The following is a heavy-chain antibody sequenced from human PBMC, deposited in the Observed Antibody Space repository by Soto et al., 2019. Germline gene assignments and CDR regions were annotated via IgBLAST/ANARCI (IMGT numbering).Heavy chain of an antibody. D-gene: IGHD4-17*01. Sequence: QVQLVQSGAEVKKPGSSVKVSCKASGGTFSSYTISWVRQAPGQGLEWMGRIIPILGIANYAQKFHGRVTITADKSTSTASMELSSLRSEDTAVYYCAGEGYGDYEVYWGQGTLVTVSS. J-gene: IGHJ4*02. CDR2: IIPILGIA. CDR3: AGEGYGDYEVY. CDR1: GGTFSSYT. V-gene: IGHV1-69*02.